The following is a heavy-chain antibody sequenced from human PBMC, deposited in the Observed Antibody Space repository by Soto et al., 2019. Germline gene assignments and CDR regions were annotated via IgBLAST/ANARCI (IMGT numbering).Heavy chain of an antibody. Sequence: EVQLVETGGGLIQPGGSLRLSCAASGFSVSSSYMTWVRQAPGKGLEWVSLIYGGGSTYYADSVKGRFTISRDNSKNTLDLQMDNLRVEDTAVYFCARSTRQYASGSSKGPFACWGQGTLVTVSS. V-gene: IGHV3-53*02. CDR3: ARSTRQYASGSSKGPFAC. CDR2: IYGGGST. J-gene: IGHJ4*02. CDR1: GFSVSSSY. D-gene: IGHD3-10*01.